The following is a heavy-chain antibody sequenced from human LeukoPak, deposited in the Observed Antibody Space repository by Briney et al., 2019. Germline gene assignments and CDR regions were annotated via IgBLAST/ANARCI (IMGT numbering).Heavy chain of an antibody. Sequence: PGGSLRLSCAASGFTFSSYGMHWVRQAPGKGLEWVAFIRYDGSNKYYADSVKGRFTISRDNSKNTLYLQMNSLRAEDTAVYYCAKMWGGYCSGGSCGNDYWGQGTPVTVSA. V-gene: IGHV3-30*02. CDR3: AKMWGGYCSGGSCGNDY. CDR1: GFTFSSYG. D-gene: IGHD2-15*01. CDR2: IRYDGSNK. J-gene: IGHJ4*02.